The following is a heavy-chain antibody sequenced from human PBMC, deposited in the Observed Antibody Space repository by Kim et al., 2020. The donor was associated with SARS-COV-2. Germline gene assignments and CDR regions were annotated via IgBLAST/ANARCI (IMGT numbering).Heavy chain of an antibody. Sequence: GESLKISCKGSGYSFTSYWIGWVRQMPGKGLEWMGIIYPGDSDTRYSPSFQGQVTISADKSISTAYLQWSSLKASDTAMYYCARLQPVLRFLEWLPPPNWFDPWGQGTLVTVSS. CDR2: IYPGDSDT. D-gene: IGHD3-3*01. CDR1: GYSFTSYW. CDR3: ARLQPVLRFLEWLPPPNWFDP. V-gene: IGHV5-51*01. J-gene: IGHJ5*02.